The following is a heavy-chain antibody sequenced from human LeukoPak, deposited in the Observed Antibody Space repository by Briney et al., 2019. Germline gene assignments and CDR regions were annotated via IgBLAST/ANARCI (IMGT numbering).Heavy chain of an antibody. Sequence: SVKVSCKASGGNFNTYSLSWIRQAPGQGLEWMGGFTTISRTPTYAQKFQDRVKLIADEVTGTVYMDLGGLRSEDAAIYYCARRLHARRDPYNPFDSWGQGTLVTVSA. CDR1: GGNFNTYS. CDR2: FTTISRTP. J-gene: IGHJ4*02. CDR3: ARRLHARRDPYNPFDS. V-gene: IGHV1-69*01. D-gene: IGHD5-24*01.